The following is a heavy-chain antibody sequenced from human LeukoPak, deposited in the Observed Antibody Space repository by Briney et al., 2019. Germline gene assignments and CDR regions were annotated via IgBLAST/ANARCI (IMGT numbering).Heavy chain of an antibody. CDR2: IYHSGST. CDR1: GGSISSSSYY. V-gene: IGHV4-39*07. J-gene: IGHJ5*02. CDR3: ARVQQQLAGDWFDP. Sequence: SETLSLTCTVSGGSISSSSYYWGRIRQPPGKGLEWIGSIYHSGSTYYNPSLKSRVTISVDTSKNQFSLKLSSVTAADTAVYYCARVQQQLAGDWFDPWGQGTLVTVSS. D-gene: IGHD6-13*01.